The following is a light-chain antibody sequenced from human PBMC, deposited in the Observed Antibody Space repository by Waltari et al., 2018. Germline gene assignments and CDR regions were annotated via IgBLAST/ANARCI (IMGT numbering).Light chain of an antibody. V-gene: IGKV3-20*01. J-gene: IGKJ1*01. Sequence: EMVLTQSPGTLSLSPGDSATLSCRASQSVSKYLAWYQQKPGQAPRLLIDDASTRATGSPDRFSATGWGTDFSLYISRLEPEDFAVYYCQKYGTLPATFGQGTKVQMK. CDR2: DAS. CDR3: QKYGTLPAT. CDR1: QSVSKY.